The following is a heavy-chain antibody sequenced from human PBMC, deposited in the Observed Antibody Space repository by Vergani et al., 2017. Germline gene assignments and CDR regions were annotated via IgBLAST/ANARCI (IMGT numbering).Heavy chain of an antibody. V-gene: IGHV4-38-2*01. CDR1: GYSISSGYY. J-gene: IGHJ4*02. D-gene: IGHD3-3*01. CDR3: ARGGYYDFWSGYYRDNFDY. CDR2: IYYSGST. Sequence: QVQLQESGPGLVKPSETLSLTCAVSGYSISSGYYWGWIRQPPGKGLEWIGYIYYSGSTNYNPSLKSRVTISVDTSKNQFSLKLGSVTAANTAVYYCARGGYYDFWSGYYRDNFDYWGQGTLVTVSS.